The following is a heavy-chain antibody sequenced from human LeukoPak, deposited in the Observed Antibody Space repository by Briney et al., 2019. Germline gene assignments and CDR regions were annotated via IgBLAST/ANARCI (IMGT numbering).Heavy chain of an antibody. CDR3: ARVPFSSSRMNWFDP. CDR2: MNPNSGNT. D-gene: IGHD6-6*01. J-gene: IGHJ5*02. CDR1: GYTFTSYD. V-gene: IGHV1-8*03. Sequence: GASVKVSCKASGYTFTSYDINWVRQAPGQGLEWMGRMNPNSGNTGYAQKFQGRVTITRNTSISTAYMELSSLSSEDTAVYYCARVPFSSSRMNWFDPWGQGTLVTVSS.